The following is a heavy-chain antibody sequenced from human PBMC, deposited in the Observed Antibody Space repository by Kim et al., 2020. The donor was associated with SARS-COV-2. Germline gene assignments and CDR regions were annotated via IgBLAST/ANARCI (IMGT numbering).Heavy chain of an antibody. CDR2: IIGSGTTI. CDR1: GFTFSSYE. J-gene: IGHJ4*02. Sequence: GGPLRLSCAASGFTFSSYEMNWVRQAPGKGLEWVSYIIGSGTTIYYADSVRGRFTIYRDNDTNSLHLQMDSLRAEDTAVYYCARGPNYSPFDYWGQGTLVTVSS. CDR3: ARGPNYSPFDY. V-gene: IGHV3-48*03. D-gene: IGHD4-4*01.